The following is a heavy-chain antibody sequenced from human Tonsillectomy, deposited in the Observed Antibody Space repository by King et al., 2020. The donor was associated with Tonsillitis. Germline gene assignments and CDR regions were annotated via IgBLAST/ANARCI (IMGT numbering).Heavy chain of an antibody. CDR2: IYTSGST. J-gene: IGHJ3*02. CDR1: GGSISSGNYY. CDR3: VRASRGYYDSSGYWNAFDI. D-gene: IGHD3-22*01. V-gene: IGHV4-61*02. Sequence: VKLQESGPGLVKPSQTLSLTCTVSGGSISSGNYYWSWIRQPAGKGLEWIGRIYTSGSTNYNPSLKSRVTISVDTSKNQFSLKLSSVTAADTAVYYCVRASRGYYDSSGYWNAFDIWGQGTMVTVSS.